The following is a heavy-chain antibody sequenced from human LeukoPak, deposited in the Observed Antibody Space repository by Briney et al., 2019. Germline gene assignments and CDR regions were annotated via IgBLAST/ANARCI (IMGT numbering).Heavy chain of an antibody. J-gene: IGHJ4*02. CDR1: GFTFSGYW. Sequence: GGSLRLSCAASGFTFSGYWMSWVRQAPGEGLEWVAKINQDGTEKAYVDSVRGRFTISRDNAKNSLFLQMNSLRAEDTAVYYCAARSSGNPYFWGQGTLVTVSS. CDR3: AARSSGNPYF. D-gene: IGHD1-26*01. CDR2: INQDGTEK. V-gene: IGHV3-7*03.